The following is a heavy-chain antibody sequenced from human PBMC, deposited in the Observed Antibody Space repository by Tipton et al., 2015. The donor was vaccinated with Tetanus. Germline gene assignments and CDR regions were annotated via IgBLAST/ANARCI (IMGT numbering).Heavy chain of an antibody. CDR2: IYPGDSDT. D-gene: IGHD2-8*01. J-gene: IGHJ4*02. Sequence: MQLVQSGGEVKKPGESLKISCKGSGYIFNNYWIGWVRQMPGKCLEWMGIIYPGDSDTRYSPSFQGQVTISVDKSISTAYLQWSSLKASDTSMFYCARAHCSDGVCNFDYWGQGALVTVAS. CDR1: GYIFNNYW. CDR3: ARAHCSDGVCNFDY. V-gene: IGHV5-51*01.